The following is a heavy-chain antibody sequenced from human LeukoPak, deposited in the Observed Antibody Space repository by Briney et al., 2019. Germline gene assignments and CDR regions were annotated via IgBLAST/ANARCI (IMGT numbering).Heavy chain of an antibody. CDR3: AKDFGRSAYDRPFDY. CDR2: ISWNSGSI. V-gene: IGHV3-9*01. J-gene: IGHJ4*02. Sequence: PGRSLRLSCAASGFTFDDYAMHWVRQAPGKGLEWVSGISWNSGSIAYADSVKGRFTISRDNAKNSLYLQMNGLRAEDTALYYCAKDFGRSAYDRPFDYWGQGTLVTVSS. CDR1: GFTFDDYA. D-gene: IGHD5-12*01.